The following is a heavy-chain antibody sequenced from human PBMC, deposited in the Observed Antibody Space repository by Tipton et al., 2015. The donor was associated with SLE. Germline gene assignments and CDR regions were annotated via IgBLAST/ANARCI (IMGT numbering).Heavy chain of an antibody. J-gene: IGHJ6*03. D-gene: IGHD2-2*01. V-gene: IGHV4-39*01. CDR3: ASLVVAYCSSTSCYEDYYYYMDV. CDR2: SYYSGST. CDR1: GGSISSSSYY. Sequence: TLSLTCTVSGGSISSSSYYWGWIRQPPGKGLEWIWSSYYSGSTYYNPSLKSRVTISVDTSKNQFSLKLSSVTAADTAVYYCASLVVAYCSSTSCYEDYYYYMDVWGKGTTVTVSS.